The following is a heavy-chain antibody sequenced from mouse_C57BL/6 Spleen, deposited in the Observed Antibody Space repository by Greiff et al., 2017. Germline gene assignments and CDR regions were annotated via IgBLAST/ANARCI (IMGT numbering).Heavy chain of an antibody. CDR1: GYAFTNYL. J-gene: IGHJ4*01. D-gene: IGHD1-1*01. V-gene: IGHV1-54*01. Sequence: QVQLKQSGAELVRPGTSVKVSCKASGYAFTNYLIEWVKQRPGQGLEWIGVINPGSGGTNYNEKFKGKATLTADKSSSTAYMQLSSLTSEDSAVYFCAREYGSSYYYAMDYWGQGTSVTVSS. CDR2: INPGSGGT. CDR3: AREYGSSYYYAMDY.